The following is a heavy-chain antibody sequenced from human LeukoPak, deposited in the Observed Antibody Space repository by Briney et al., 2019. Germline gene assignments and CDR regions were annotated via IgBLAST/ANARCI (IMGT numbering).Heavy chain of an antibody. Sequence: GGSLRLSCAASGFTFSSYAMSWVRQAPGKGLEWVSAISGSGGSTYYADSVKGRFTISRGNSKNTLYLQMNSLRAEDTAVYYCAKAHTPDYYYDSSGSTFDYWGQGTLVTVSS. V-gene: IGHV3-23*01. CDR3: AKAHTPDYYYDSSGSTFDY. J-gene: IGHJ4*02. D-gene: IGHD3-22*01. CDR1: GFTFSSYA. CDR2: ISGSGGST.